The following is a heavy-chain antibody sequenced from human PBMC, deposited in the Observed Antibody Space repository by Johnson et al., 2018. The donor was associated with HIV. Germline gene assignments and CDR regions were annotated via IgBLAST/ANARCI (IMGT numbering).Heavy chain of an antibody. Sequence: VQLVESGGGVVRPGGSLRLSCAASGFTFDEYGMSWVRQVPGKGLGWVSGINWNGGSTAYADSVKGRFTISRDNAKNSLYLQMNSLRAEDTAVYYCASEYSSSSQPNAFDIWGQGTMVTVSS. V-gene: IGHV3-20*04. CDR2: INWNGGST. J-gene: IGHJ3*02. D-gene: IGHD6-6*01. CDR1: GFTFDEYG. CDR3: ASEYSSSSQPNAFDI.